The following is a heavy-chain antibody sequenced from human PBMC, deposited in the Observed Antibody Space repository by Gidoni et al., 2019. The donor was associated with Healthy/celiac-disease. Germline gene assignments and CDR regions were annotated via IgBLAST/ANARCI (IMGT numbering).Heavy chain of an antibody. CDR3: AKVREDCSSTSCYDYFDY. J-gene: IGHJ4*02. CDR1: GCTFSSYA. V-gene: IGHV3-23*01. D-gene: IGHD2-2*01. Sequence: EVQLLESGGGLVQPGGSLRLSCAASGCTFSSYAMSWVRQAPGKGLERVSAISGSGGSTYYADSVKGRFTISRDNSKNTLYLQMNSLRAEDTAVYYCAKVREDCSSTSCYDYFDYWGQGTLVTVSS. CDR2: ISGSGGST.